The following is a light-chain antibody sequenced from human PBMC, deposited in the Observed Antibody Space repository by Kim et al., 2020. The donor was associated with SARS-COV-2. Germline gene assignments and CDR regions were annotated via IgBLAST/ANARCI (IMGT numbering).Light chain of an antibody. V-gene: IGKV1-9*01. CDR2: SAA. CDR3: QQVNTYPYT. J-gene: IGKJ2*01. CDR1: QAVASY. Sequence: SASVGDRVTITCRASQAVASYLAWYQQKPGEAPKLLIYSAATLQTGVPARFRGSGSGTEFTLTISSLQPEDFAIYYCQQVNTYPYTFGQGTKLEI.